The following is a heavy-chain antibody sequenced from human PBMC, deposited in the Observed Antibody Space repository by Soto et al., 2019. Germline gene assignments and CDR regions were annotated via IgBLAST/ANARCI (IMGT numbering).Heavy chain of an antibody. CDR2: ISYDGSNK. D-gene: IGHD3-10*01. CDR1: GFTFSSYG. J-gene: IGHJ4*02. CDR3: ARVFKNGVGDPDDY. Sequence: GGSLRLSCAASGFTFSSYGMHWVRQAPGKGLEWVAVISYDGSNKYYADSVKGRFTISRDNSKNTLYLQMNSLRAEDTAVYYCARVFKNGVGDPDDYWGQGTLVTVSS. V-gene: IGHV3-30*19.